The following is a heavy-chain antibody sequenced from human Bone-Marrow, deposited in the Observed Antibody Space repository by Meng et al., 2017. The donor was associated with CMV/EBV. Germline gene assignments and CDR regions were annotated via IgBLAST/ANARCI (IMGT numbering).Heavy chain of an antibody. J-gene: IGHJ4*02. D-gene: IGHD6-13*01. CDR3: ARSTYSSSWRGDY. Sequence: GESLKISCAASGFTFSSYWMSWVRQAPGKGLEWVANIKQDGSEKYYVDSVKGRFTISRDNAKNSLYLQMNSLRAEDTAVYYCARSTYSSSWRGDYWGQGTLVPSPQ. CDR1: GFTFSSYW. V-gene: IGHV3-7*01. CDR2: IKQDGSEK.